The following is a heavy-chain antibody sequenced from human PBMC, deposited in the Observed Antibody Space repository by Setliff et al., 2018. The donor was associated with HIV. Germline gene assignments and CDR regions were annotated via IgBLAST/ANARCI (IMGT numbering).Heavy chain of an antibody. CDR3: AKDPYDSSGHKVYYYYYMDV. Sequence: PGGSLRLSCAASGFIVSSNYMRWVRQAPGKGLEWVAVIWYDGNRKYYADSVKGRFTISRDNSKNTLFLQMDSLRVEDTAVYYCAKDPYDSSGHKVYYYYYMDVWGKGTTVTVSS. D-gene: IGHD3-22*01. V-gene: IGHV3-33*06. CDR1: GFIVSSNY. CDR2: IWYDGNRK. J-gene: IGHJ6*03.